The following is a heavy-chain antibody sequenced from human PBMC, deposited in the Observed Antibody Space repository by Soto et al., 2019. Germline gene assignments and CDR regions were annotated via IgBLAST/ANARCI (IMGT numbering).Heavy chain of an antibody. CDR2: INHSGRT. CDR3: ARERGVLLWFGEPWFDP. D-gene: IGHD3-10*01. CDR1: GGSFSGYY. Sequence: QVQLQQWGAGLLKPSETLSLTCAVYGGSFSGYYWSWIRQPPGKGLEWIGEINHSGRTNYNPSRKRRVTISVDTSKHQFPLKQSSVTAAATAVYYCARERGVLLWFGEPWFDPWGQGTLVTVSS. J-gene: IGHJ5*02. V-gene: IGHV4-34*01.